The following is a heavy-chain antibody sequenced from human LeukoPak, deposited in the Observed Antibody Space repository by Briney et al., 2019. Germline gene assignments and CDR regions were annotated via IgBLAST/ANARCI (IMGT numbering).Heavy chain of an antibody. CDR3: AKVLNGIMIAFGGVIIDY. CDR2: ISGSGGST. CDR1: GFTFSIYA. Sequence: PGGSLRLSCAASGFTFSIYAMRWVRQVPGKGPEWVSAISGSGGSTYYADSVKGRFTTSRDNSKNTLHLQMDSLRAEDTAVYYCAKVLNGIMIAFGGVIIDYWGQGTQVTVSS. D-gene: IGHD3-16*02. J-gene: IGHJ4*02. V-gene: IGHV3-23*01.